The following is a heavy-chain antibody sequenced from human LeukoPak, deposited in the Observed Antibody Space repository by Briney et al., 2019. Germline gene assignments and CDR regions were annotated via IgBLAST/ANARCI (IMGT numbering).Heavy chain of an antibody. Sequence: QPGRSLRLSCAASGFTFSNYGVRWVRQAPGKGLEGVAVIRYDGSTKYYADSVKGRFTISRDNSKNTVYLEMNSLRAEDTAVYYCARAYSRESGYDFVFENWGQGTLVSVSS. CDR2: IRYDGSTK. CDR1: GFTFSNYG. D-gene: IGHD5-12*01. J-gene: IGHJ4*02. CDR3: ARAYSRESGYDFVFEN. V-gene: IGHV3-33*01.